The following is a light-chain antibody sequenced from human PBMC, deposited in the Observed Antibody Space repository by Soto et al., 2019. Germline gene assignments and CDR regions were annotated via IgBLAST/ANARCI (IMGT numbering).Light chain of an antibody. V-gene: IGKV3-15*01. J-gene: IGKJ5*01. CDR2: RTS. Sequence: ETVMTQSPPPLSVSPGERATLSCRASQTISSHLAWYQQKPGQAPRLLMFRTSTRATGIPDRFSGSGSGTDFTLTISSLEPEDFAVYYCQQRSSWPPTITFGQGTRLEIK. CDR3: QQRSSWPPTIT. CDR1: QTISSH.